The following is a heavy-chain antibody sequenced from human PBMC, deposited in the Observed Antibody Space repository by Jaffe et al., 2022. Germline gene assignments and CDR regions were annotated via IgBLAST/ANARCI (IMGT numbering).Heavy chain of an antibody. V-gene: IGHV4-39*01. Sequence: QLQLQESGPGLVKPSETLSLTCTVSGGSISSSSYYWGWIRQPPGKGLEWIGSIYYSGSTYYNPSLKSRVTISVDTSKNQFSLKLSSVTAADTAVYYCARHLIPQYDFWSGYYPYYFDYWGQGTLVTVSS. CDR3: ARHLIPQYDFWSGYYPYYFDY. CDR2: IYYSGST. CDR1: GGSISSSSYY. J-gene: IGHJ4*02. D-gene: IGHD3-3*01.